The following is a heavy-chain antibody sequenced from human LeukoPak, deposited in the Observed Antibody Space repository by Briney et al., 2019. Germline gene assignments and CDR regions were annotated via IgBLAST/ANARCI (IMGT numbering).Heavy chain of an antibody. J-gene: IGHJ4*02. CDR2: IYYSGST. Sequence: SETLSLSCTVSGGSISSGGYYWSWIRQHPGKGLEWIGYIYYSGSTYYNPSLKSRVTISVDTSKNQFSLKLSSVTAADTAVYYCARGLRLKCYFDYWGQGTLVTVSS. D-gene: IGHD5-12*01. CDR1: GGSISSGGYY. V-gene: IGHV4-31*03. CDR3: ARGLRLKCYFDY.